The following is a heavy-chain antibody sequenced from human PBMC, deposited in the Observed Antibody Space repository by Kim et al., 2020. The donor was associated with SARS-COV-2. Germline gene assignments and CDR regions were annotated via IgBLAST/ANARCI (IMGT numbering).Heavy chain of an antibody. D-gene: IGHD5-12*01. CDR3: TTILRQWLRYYHAFDI. V-gene: IGHV3-15*01. CDR2: IKSKTDGGTT. Sequence: GGSLRLSCAASGFTFSNAWMSWVRPAPGKGLEWVGRIKSKTDGGTTDYAAPVKGRFTISRDDSKNTLYLQMNSLKTEDTAVYYCTTILRQWLRYYHAFDIWGQGTMVTVSS. J-gene: IGHJ3*02. CDR1: GFTFSNAW.